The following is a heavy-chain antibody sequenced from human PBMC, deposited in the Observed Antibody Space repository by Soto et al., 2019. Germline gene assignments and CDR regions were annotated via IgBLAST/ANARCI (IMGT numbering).Heavy chain of an antibody. J-gene: IGHJ6*04. CDR2: IYYSGST. Sequence: QVQLQESGPGLVKPSQTLSLTCTVSGGSISSGGYYWSWIRQHPGKGRDWIGYIYYSGSTYYNPSLKSRVTISVDTSKNQFSLKLSSVTAADTAVYYCARGTYYYGSGTGLDVWGKGTTVTVSS. CDR1: GGSISSGGYY. D-gene: IGHD3-10*01. CDR3: ARGTYYYGSGTGLDV. V-gene: IGHV4-31*03.